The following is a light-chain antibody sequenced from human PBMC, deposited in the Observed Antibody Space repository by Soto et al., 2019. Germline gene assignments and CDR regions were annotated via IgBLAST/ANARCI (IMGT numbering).Light chain of an antibody. V-gene: IGLV7-46*01. Sequence: QAVVTQEPSLTVSPGGTVTLTCGSNTGTVTSGHHPYWIQQKPGQAPRTMISDTTNKHSWTPARFSGSLLGGKAALTLSGAQPEDEADYYCFLTYSGGGVFGGGTKVTVL. CDR1: TGTVTSGHH. CDR3: FLTYSGGGV. J-gene: IGLJ3*02. CDR2: DTT.